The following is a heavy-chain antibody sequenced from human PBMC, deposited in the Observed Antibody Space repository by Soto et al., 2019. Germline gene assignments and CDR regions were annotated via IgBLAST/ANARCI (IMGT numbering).Heavy chain of an antibody. J-gene: IGHJ3*02. D-gene: IGHD2-21*02. CDR2: IYYSGST. V-gene: IGHV4-59*01. Sequence: QVQLQESGPGLVKPSETLSLTCTVSGGSISSYYWSWIRQPPGKGLEWIGYIYYSGSTNYNPSLKSRVTISVDTSKNQFSLKLSSVTAADTAVYYCARGYCGGDCFDAFDIWGQGTMVTVSS. CDR3: ARGYCGGDCFDAFDI. CDR1: GGSISSYY.